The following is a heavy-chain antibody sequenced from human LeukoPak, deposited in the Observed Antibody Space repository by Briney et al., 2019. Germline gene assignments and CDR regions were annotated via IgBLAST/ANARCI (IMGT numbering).Heavy chain of an antibody. D-gene: IGHD1-1*01. CDR1: GFTFRSYA. J-gene: IGHJ4*02. V-gene: IGHV3-23*01. CDR2: INNSGDNT. Sequence: GGSLRLSCTASGFTFRSYAMNWVRQAPGKGLERDSVINNSGDNTFSDSVKGRFTISRDNSKNMLYLQMSSLRGEDTAVYYCARSLKWNLVGFDYWGQGTLVTVSS. CDR3: ARSLKWNLVGFDY.